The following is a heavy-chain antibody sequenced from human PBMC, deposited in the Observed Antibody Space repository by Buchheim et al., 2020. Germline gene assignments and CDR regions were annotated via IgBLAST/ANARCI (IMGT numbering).Heavy chain of an antibody. CDR1: GGSISSGDYY. Sequence: QVQLQESGPGLVKPSQTLSLTCTVSGGSISSGDYYWSWIRQPPGKGLGWIGYIYYSGSTYYNPSLKSRVTISVETSKNQFSLKLSSVTAADRAVYYCAREAMVYAIWGVWDVWGQGTT. J-gene: IGHJ6*02. CDR3: AREAMVYAIWGVWDV. V-gene: IGHV4-30-4*01. D-gene: IGHD2-8*01. CDR2: IYYSGST.